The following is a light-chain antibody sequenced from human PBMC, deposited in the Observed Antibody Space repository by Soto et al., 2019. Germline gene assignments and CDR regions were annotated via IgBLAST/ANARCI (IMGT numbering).Light chain of an antibody. CDR3: QQYNTYSGT. CDR2: DAS. J-gene: IGKJ1*01. Sequence: DIQMTQSPSALSASVGDRVTITCRASQSVNNWLAWYQQKPGKAPKLLIYDASYLESGVPSRFSGSGSGTEFTLTISSLQPDDFATYYCQQYNTYSGTFGQGTKVEIK. V-gene: IGKV1-5*01. CDR1: QSVNNW.